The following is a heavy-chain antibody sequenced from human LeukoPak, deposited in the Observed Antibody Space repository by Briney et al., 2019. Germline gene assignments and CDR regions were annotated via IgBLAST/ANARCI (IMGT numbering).Heavy chain of an antibody. D-gene: IGHD3-10*01. Sequence: GGSLRLSCAASGFTFSSYAMSWVRQAPGKGPEWVSAISGSGGSTYYADSVKGRFTISRDNSKNTLYLQMNSLRTEDTAVYYCADGSGSYFYWGQGTLVTVSS. V-gene: IGHV3-23*01. CDR2: ISGSGGST. CDR1: GFTFSSYA. J-gene: IGHJ4*02. CDR3: ADGSGSYFY.